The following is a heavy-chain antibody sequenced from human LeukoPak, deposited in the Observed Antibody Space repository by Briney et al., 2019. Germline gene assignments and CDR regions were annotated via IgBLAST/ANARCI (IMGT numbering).Heavy chain of an antibody. CDR1: GFTFSSYA. CDR3: ANQQPSGSYYNLLDY. Sequence: GGSLRLSCAASGFTFSSYAMSWVRQAPGKGLEWVSAISGSGGSTYYADSVKGRFTISRDNSKNTLYLQMNSLRAEDTAVYYCANQQPSGSYYNLLDYWGQGTLVTDSS. J-gene: IGHJ4*02. V-gene: IGHV3-23*01. D-gene: IGHD3-10*01. CDR2: ISGSGGST.